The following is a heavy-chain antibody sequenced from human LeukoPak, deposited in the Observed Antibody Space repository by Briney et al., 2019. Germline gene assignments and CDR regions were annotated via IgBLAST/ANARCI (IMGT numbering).Heavy chain of an antibody. V-gene: IGHV4-59*08. J-gene: IGHJ6*03. CDR2: IYDIGST. CDR3: ATRWGESYDSTPGYYYYMDV. Sequence: SETLSLTCTVSGGSISSYYWSWIRQPPGKGLEWIGYIYYIGYIYDIGSTNYNPSLKSRVTISVDTSKNQFSLKLSSVTAADTAVYYCATRWGESYDSTPGYYYYMDVWGKGTTVTISS. CDR1: GGSISSYY. D-gene: IGHD3-22*01.